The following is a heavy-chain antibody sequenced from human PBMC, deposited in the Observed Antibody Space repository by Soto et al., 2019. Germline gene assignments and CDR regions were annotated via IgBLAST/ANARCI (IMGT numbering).Heavy chain of an antibody. J-gene: IGHJ6*02. CDR2: ISGSGGST. Sequence: VQLLESGGGLVQPGGSLRLSCAASGFTFSSYAMSWVRQAPGKGLEWVSAISGSGGSTYYADSVKGRFTISRDNSKNTLYLQMNSLRAEDTAVYYCAKVKGIGLIGYYYGMDVWGQGTTVTVSS. CDR3: AKVKGIGLIGYYYGMDV. V-gene: IGHV3-23*01. CDR1: GFTFSSYA. D-gene: IGHD2-21*01.